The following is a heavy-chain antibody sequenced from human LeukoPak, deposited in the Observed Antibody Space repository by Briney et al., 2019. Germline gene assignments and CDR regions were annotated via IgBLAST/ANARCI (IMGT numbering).Heavy chain of an antibody. CDR1: GFTFRTNA. J-gene: IGHJ4*02. CDR2: ISGSGAST. CDR3: AKEYDSGGYGAYFDY. V-gene: IGHV3-23*01. Sequence: GSLILSCLTSGFTFRTNAMSWVRQAPGKGLEWISGISGSGASTYYADSVTGRFTISRDNYRNTLYLQMNSLRGDDTAVYYCAKEYDSGGYGAYFDYWGQGTLVTVSS. D-gene: IGHD3-10*01.